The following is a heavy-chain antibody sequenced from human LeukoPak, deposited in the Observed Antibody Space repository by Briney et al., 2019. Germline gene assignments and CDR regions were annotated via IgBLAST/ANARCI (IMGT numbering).Heavy chain of an antibody. D-gene: IGHD1-26*01. CDR3: ASGSYHPAIYYYMDV. V-gene: IGHV3-53*01. Sequence: PGGSLRLSCAGSTFTVSSNSMSWVRQAPGKGLEWVSVIYSGGSTYYADSVKGRLTISRDISKNTVYLQMNSLRAEDTAVYYCASGSYHPAIYYYMDVWGKGTTVTVSS. CDR2: IYSGGST. J-gene: IGHJ6*03. CDR1: TFTVSSNS.